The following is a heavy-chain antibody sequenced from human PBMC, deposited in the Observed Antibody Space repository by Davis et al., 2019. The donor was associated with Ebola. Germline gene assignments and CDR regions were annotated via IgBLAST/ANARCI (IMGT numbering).Heavy chain of an antibody. CDR3: SRRAASGTLDY. CDR2: INHSGST. CDR1: GGSFSGYY. Sequence: SETLSLTCAVYGGSFSGYYWSWIRQPPGKGLEWIGEINHSGSTNYNPSLKSRVTISVDTSKNQFSLTLRSVTAADTALYYCSRRAASGTLDYWGQGILVTVSS. V-gene: IGHV4-34*01. J-gene: IGHJ4*02. D-gene: IGHD6-13*01.